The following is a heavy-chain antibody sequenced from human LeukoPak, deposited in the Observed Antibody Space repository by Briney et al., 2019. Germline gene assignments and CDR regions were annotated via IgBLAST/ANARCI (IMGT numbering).Heavy chain of an antibody. V-gene: IGHV3-21*01. J-gene: IGHJ6*03. CDR1: GFTLSHYN. CDR2: INSASGYI. Sequence: GGSLRLSCTASGFTLSHYNINWVRQAPGKGLEWVSSINSASGYISYADSVKGRLTISRDYAKNSLYLQMNSLRAEDTAVYYCAKGSGYEAQYYYYYMDVWGKGTTVTISS. CDR3: AKGSGYEAQYYYYYMDV. D-gene: IGHD5-12*01.